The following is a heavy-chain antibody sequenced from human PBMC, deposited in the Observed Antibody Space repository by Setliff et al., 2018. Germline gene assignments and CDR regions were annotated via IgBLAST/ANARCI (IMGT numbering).Heavy chain of an antibody. CDR3: ARECYSSSWYGDYYYYYGMDV. V-gene: IGHV1-8*02. Sequence: ASVKVSCKASGYTFTSYDINWVRQATGQGLEWMGWMNPNSGNTGYAQKFQGRVTMTRNTSISTAYMELSSLRTEDTAVYYCARECYSSSWYGDYYYYYGMDVWGQGTTVTVSS. CDR2: MNPNSGNT. D-gene: IGHD6-13*01. J-gene: IGHJ6*02. CDR1: GYTFTSYD.